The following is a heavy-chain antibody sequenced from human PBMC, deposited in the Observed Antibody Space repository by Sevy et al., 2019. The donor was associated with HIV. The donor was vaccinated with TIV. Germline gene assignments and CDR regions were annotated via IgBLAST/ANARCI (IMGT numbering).Heavy chain of an antibody. CDR2: INPITGST. Sequence: GESLKISCKASGYTFSAHYIHWVRQAPGQGLEWMGWINPITGSTNYAQKFQVRVTLTRDTSITTVYMELSRLRSDDTAIYFCARKYCDATSCSYYDLWGQGTLVTVSS. D-gene: IGHD2-21*01. J-gene: IGHJ4*02. CDR3: ARKYCDATSCSYYDL. CDR1: GYTFSAHY. V-gene: IGHV1-2*02.